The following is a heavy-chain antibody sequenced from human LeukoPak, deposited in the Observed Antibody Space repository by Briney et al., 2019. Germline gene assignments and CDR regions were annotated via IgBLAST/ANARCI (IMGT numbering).Heavy chain of an antibody. CDR1: GFTFSSYS. CDR3: VRGLSGVSSWYFDL. D-gene: IGHD7-27*01. J-gene: IGHJ2*01. Sequence: GGSLRLSCAASGFTFSSYSMNWVRQAPGKGLEWVSSISSSSSYIYYADSVKGRFPISRDISKNTLYLQMNDLGAEDTALYYCVRGLSGVSSWYFDLWGRGTLVSVSS. V-gene: IGHV3-21*04. CDR2: ISSSSSYI.